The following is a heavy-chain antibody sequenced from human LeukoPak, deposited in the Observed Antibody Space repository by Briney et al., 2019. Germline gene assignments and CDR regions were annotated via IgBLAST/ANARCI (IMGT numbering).Heavy chain of an antibody. Sequence: GGSLRLSCAASGFTFSSYGMHWVRQAPGKGLEWVAVIWCDGSNKYYADSVKGRFTISRDNSKNTLYLQMNSLRAEDTAVYYCACDSSGYYLYFQHWGQGTLVTVSS. J-gene: IGHJ1*01. CDR1: GFTFSSYG. CDR3: ACDSSGYYLYFQH. CDR2: IWCDGSNK. V-gene: IGHV3-33*01. D-gene: IGHD3-22*01.